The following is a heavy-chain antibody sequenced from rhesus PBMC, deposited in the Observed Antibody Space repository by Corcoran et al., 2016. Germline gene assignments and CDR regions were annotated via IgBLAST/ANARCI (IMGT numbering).Heavy chain of an antibody. Sequence: EVQLVESGGGLVQPGGSLRLSCAASGFTFSSYGMYLVRQAPGKGLGWISAISSGRGSTYYADSVKGRFTISRDNSKNTLSLQMNSLRAEDTAVYYCAIVQLGYWGQGVLVTVSS. J-gene: IGHJ4*01. D-gene: IGHD3-3*01. CDR3: AIVQLGY. CDR1: GFTFSSYG. CDR2: ISSGRGST. V-gene: IGHV3S25*01.